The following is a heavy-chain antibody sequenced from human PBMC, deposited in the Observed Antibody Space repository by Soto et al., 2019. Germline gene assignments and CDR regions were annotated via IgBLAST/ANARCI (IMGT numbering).Heavy chain of an antibody. Sequence: QVQLVESGGGVVHPARSLRLSCSASEFTFSSYAMHWVRQAPGKGLAWVAGISYDGGHKFYGDSVRGRFTISRDSSKTTVSLQMNSLRPEDTAAYYCARVKTDYSNPRGPFFFYGMDVWGQGNTVTVSS. CDR3: ARVKTDYSNPRGPFFFYGMDV. D-gene: IGHD4-4*01. CDR1: EFTFSSYA. CDR2: ISYDGGHK. V-gene: IGHV3-30-3*01. J-gene: IGHJ6*02.